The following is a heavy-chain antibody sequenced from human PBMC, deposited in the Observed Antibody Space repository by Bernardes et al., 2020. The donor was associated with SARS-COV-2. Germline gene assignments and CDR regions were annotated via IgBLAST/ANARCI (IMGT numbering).Heavy chain of an antibody. CDR3: ARTGTTTLTDFGRFDY. D-gene: IGHD1-7*01. J-gene: IGHJ4*02. CDR2: IYYTGST. CDR1: GDSIGGYY. V-gene: IGHV4-59*01. Sequence: SETLSLTCSFSGDSIGGYYWSWIRQPPGKGLEWIGFIYYTGSTNYNPSLKSRVTISVDTSKDLFSLKLSSVTAADTAVYYCARTGTTTLTDFGRFDYWGQGTLVTVSS.